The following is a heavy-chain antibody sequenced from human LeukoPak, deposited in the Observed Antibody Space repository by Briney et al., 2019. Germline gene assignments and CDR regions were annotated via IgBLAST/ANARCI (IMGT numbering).Heavy chain of an antibody. CDR1: GGSISSSSYY. D-gene: IGHD1-26*01. V-gene: IGHV4-39*01. CDR2: IYYSGST. Sequence: SETLSLTCTVSGGSISSSSYYWGWIRQPPGKGLEWIGSIYYSGSTYYNPSLKSRVTISVDTSKNQFSLKLSSVTAADTAVYYCASTRIGEHDAFDIWGQGTMVTVSS. J-gene: IGHJ3*02. CDR3: ASTRIGEHDAFDI.